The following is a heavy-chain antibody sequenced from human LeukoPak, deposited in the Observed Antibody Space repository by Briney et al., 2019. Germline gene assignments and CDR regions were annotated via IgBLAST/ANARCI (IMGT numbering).Heavy chain of an antibody. J-gene: IGHJ4*02. V-gene: IGHV3-21*01. CDR3: ATSRYDSSGYYGIMAY. Sequence: GGSLRLSCAASGFTFSNYNMNWVRQAPGKGLEWVSSITRSSIYIYYADSVKGRFTISRDNAKNSPYLQMNSLRAEDTAVYYCATSRYDSSGYYGIMAYWGQGTLVTVSS. CDR2: ITRSSIYI. CDR1: GFTFSNYN. D-gene: IGHD3-22*01.